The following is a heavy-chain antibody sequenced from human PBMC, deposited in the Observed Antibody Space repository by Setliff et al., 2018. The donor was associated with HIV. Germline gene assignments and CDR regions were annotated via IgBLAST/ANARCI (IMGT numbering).Heavy chain of an antibody. D-gene: IGHD6-19*01. CDR2: IYYSGST. V-gene: IGHV4-59*01. CDR3: ARVVPLRDSSGSIDY. Sequence: SETLSLTCTVSGGSISSYYWSWIRQPPGKGLEWIGYIYYSGSTNYNPSLKSRVTISVDTSKNQLSLKLSSVTAADTAVYYCARVVPLRDSSGSIDYWGQGTLVTVSS. J-gene: IGHJ4*02. CDR1: GGSISSYY.